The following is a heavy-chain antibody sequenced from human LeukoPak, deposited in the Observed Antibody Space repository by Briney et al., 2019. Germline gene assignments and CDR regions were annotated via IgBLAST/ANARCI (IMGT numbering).Heavy chain of an antibody. J-gene: IGHJ4*02. CDR1: GGSFSGYY. D-gene: IGHD3-16*02. CDR3: ARGPSYYDYVWRSYRFDY. V-gene: IGHV4-34*01. CDR2: INHSGST. Sequence: SETLSLTCAVYGGSFSGYYWSWIRQPPGKGLEWIGEINHSGSTNYNPSLKSRVTISVDTSKNQFSLKLSSVTAADTAVYYCARGPSYYDYVWRSYRFDYWGQGTLVTVSS.